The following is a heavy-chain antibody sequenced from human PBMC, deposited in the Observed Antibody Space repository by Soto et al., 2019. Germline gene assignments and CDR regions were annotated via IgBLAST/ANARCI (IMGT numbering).Heavy chain of an antibody. CDR3: VFFAMVGGVRALYAF. Sequence: GESLKISCKGSGYIFTSYWIGWLRQMPGKGLEWMGIIYPGDSDTRYSPSFQGQVTISADKSISTAYLQWSSLKAADTAMYYCVFFAMVGGVRALYAFWGRGTLV. J-gene: IGHJ4*02. D-gene: IGHD3-10*01. CDR2: IYPGDSDT. V-gene: IGHV5-51*01. CDR1: GYIFTSYW.